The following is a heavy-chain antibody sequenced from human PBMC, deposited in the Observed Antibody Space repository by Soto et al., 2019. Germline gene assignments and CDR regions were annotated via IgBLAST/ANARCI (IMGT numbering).Heavy chain of an antibody. J-gene: IGHJ6*02. CDR3: AKLLSKLYYYYGMDV. Sequence: PGGSLRLSCAASGFTFSSYAMNWVRQSPGKGLEWVSTISGSGDSTYYADSVKGRFTISRDNSKNMLYLQMNSLRAEDTAVYYCAKLLSKLYYYYGMDVWGQGTTVTVSS. D-gene: IGHD3-10*01. CDR1: GFTFSSYA. CDR2: ISGSGDST. V-gene: IGHV3-23*01.